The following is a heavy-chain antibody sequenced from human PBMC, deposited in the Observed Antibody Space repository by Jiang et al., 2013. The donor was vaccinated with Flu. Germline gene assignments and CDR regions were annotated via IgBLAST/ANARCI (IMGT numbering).Heavy chain of an antibody. V-gene: IGHV6-1*01. J-gene: IGHJ4*02. D-gene: IGHD6-6*01. CDR1: A. CDR2: TYYLSQWYN. CDR3: ARVHGYSSSLYYFDY. Sequence: AWNWIRQSPSRGLEWLGRTYYLSQWYNDYAISVEGRITIDPDTSKNQLSLQLNSVTPEDTAVYYCARVHGYSSSLYYFDYWGQGSLVTVSS.